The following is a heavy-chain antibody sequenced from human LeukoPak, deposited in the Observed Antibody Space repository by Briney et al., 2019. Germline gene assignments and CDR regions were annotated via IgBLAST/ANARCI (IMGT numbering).Heavy chain of an antibody. CDR3: ARIGSYANDAFHI. CDR2: LYTSGGT. Sequence: SETLSLTCTVSGGSISSYHWSWIRQPAGKGLEWIGRLYTSGGTNYNPSLKSRVSMSVDTSKSQFSLELNSVTAADTAVYYCARIGSYANDAFHIWGQGTMVTVSS. CDR1: GGSISSYH. D-gene: IGHD1-26*01. J-gene: IGHJ3*02. V-gene: IGHV4-4*07.